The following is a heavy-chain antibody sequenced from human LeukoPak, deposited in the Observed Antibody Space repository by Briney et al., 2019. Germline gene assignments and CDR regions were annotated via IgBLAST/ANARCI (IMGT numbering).Heavy chain of an antibody. Sequence: SETLSLTCTVSGGSISSYYWNWIRQAPGKGLEWIGYIYYSGSTNYNPSLKSRVTISVDTSKNQFSLKLSSVTAADTAVCYCARGPYYYGSGSYWDWFDPWGQGTLVTVSS. J-gene: IGHJ5*02. D-gene: IGHD3-10*01. CDR3: ARGPYYYGSGSYWDWFDP. V-gene: IGHV4-59*12. CDR1: GGSISSYY. CDR2: IYYSGST.